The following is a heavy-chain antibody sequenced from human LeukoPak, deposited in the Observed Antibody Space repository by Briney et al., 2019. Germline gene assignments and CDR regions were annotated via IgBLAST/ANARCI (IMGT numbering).Heavy chain of an antibody. V-gene: IGHV3-21*01. Sequence: GGSLRLSCAASGFTFSSYSMNWVRQAPGKGLEWVSSISSSSSYIYYADSVKGRFTISRDNAKNSLYLQMNSLRAEDTAVYYCARDPVLRYFNWLPTEYYFDYWGQGTLVTVSS. D-gene: IGHD3-9*01. J-gene: IGHJ4*02. CDR3: ARDPVLRYFNWLPTEYYFDY. CDR2: ISSSSSYI. CDR1: GFTFSSYS.